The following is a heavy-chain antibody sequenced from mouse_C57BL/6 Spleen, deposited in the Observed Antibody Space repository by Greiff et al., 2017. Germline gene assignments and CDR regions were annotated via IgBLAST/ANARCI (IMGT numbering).Heavy chain of an antibody. CDR3: ANNYGSSYGAMDY. V-gene: IGHV1-81*01. Sequence: VQLQQSGAELARPGASVTLSCKASGYTFTSYGISWVKQRTGQGLEWIGEIYPRSGNTYYNEKFKGKATLTADKSSSTAHMELRSLTSEDSAVYFCANNYGSSYGAMDYWGQGTSVTVSS. J-gene: IGHJ4*01. CDR2: IYPRSGNT. CDR1: GYTFTSYG. D-gene: IGHD1-1*01.